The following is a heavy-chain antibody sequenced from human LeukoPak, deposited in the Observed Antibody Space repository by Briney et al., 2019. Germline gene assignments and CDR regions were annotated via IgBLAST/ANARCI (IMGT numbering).Heavy chain of an antibody. CDR1: GFTVSSNY. CDR3: ARTSPLTTVTY. J-gene: IGHJ4*02. CDR2: IYSGGST. V-gene: IGHV3-53*01. D-gene: IGHD4-11*01. Sequence: SGGSLRLSCAASGFTVSSNYMSWVRQAPGKGLEWVSVIYSGGSTYYADSVKGRFTISRDNSKNTLYLQMNSLRAEDTAVYYCARTSPLTTVTYWGQGTLVTFSS.